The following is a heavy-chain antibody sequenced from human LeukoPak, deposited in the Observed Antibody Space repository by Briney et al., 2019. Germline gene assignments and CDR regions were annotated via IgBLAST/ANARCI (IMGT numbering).Heavy chain of an antibody. Sequence: SETLSLTCAVYGGSFSGYYWSWIRQPPGKGLEWIGEINHSGSTNYNPSLKSRVTISVDTSKNQFSLNLSSVTAADTAVYYCARHRRLYGDYRLDYWGQGTLVTVSS. CDR3: ARHRRLYGDYRLDY. CDR2: INHSGST. J-gene: IGHJ4*02. V-gene: IGHV4-34*01. CDR1: GGSFSGYY. D-gene: IGHD4-17*01.